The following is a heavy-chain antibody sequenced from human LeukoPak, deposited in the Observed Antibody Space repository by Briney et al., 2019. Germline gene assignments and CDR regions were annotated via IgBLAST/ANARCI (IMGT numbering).Heavy chain of an antibody. Sequence: GGSLRLSCLASGFSFNNDWMGWVRQAPGKGVEWVAHIKQDGSDKYYMDSVKGRFTVSRDNAKSSLYLQMNSVRADDTAVFYCARIKRDDSSAYYRYYHYYMDVWGKGTTVTVSS. D-gene: IGHD3-22*01. V-gene: IGHV3-7*01. CDR2: IKQDGSDK. CDR3: ARIKRDDSSAYYRYYHYYMDV. J-gene: IGHJ6*03. CDR1: GFSFNNDW.